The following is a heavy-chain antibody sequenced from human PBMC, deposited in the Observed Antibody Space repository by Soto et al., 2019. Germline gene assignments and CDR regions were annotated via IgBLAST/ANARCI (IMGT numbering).Heavy chain of an antibody. J-gene: IGHJ4*02. V-gene: IGHV6-1*01. CDR2: TYYRSKLYN. D-gene: IGHD1-26*01. CDR1: GDSVSSNSSA. CDR3: ARGEQYSGRIFDY. Sequence: SQTLSLPCGISGDSVSSNSSAWNVLRQSPSRGLEWLGRTYYRSKLYNDYAVSVESRITIDPDTSKNHFSLQLNFVTPEDTAVYFCARGEQYSGRIFDYWGQGTLVTVPQ.